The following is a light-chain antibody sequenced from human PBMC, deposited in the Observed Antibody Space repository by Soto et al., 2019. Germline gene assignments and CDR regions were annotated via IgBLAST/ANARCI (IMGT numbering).Light chain of an antibody. J-gene: IGKJ1*01. CDR3: MQRSHWPAT. CDR1: QSLVYRDGNTY. CDR2: MIS. V-gene: IGKV2-30*01. Sequence: VVMTQSPLSLPVTLGQPASISCRSSQSLVYRDGNTYLNWFQQRPGQSPRRLIYMISNRDAGVTDRFSGSGSGTDFTLRISRVEAEDVGVYYCMQRSHWPATFAQGTKVEIK.